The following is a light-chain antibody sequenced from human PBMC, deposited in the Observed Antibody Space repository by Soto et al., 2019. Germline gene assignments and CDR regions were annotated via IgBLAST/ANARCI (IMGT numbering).Light chain of an antibody. CDR3: CSYAGSDTYF. J-gene: IGLJ1*01. CDR1: SSDVGSYNL. Sequence: QSVLTQPASVSGSPGQSITISCTVTSSDVGSYNLVSWYQQHPGKAPKLMIYEVTKWPSGISNRFSGSKSGNTASLTISGLQAEDEADYYCCSYAGSDTYFFGTGTKLTVL. CDR2: EVT. V-gene: IGLV2-23*02.